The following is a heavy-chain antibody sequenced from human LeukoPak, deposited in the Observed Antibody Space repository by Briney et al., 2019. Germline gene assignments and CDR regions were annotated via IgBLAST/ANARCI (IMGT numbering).Heavy chain of an antibody. CDR2: SGNT. D-gene: IGHD1-26*01. V-gene: IGHV4-59*01. Sequence: SETLSVTCTVSGGSINSYYWSWIRQPPGKGLEWIGYSGNTIYNPSLKSRVTISVDTSKNQFSLNLSSVTPADSAVYYCARVSSGSYLYFDYWGQGTLVTVSS. CDR3: ARVSSGSYLYFDY. CDR1: GGSINSYY. J-gene: IGHJ4*02.